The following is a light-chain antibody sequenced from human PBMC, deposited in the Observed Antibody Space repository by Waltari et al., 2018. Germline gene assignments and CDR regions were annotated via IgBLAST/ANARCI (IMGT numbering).Light chain of an antibody. CDR2: GAS. CDR1: QSIGRY. Sequence: EVVLTQFPGTMSLSPGETGTLSSRASQSIGRYLVWYQQKSGQAPTLLLYGASSRATGIPDRFSGSGSGTDFSLTISRLEAEDFAVYYCQNHERLPATFGQGTKVEIK. CDR3: QNHERLPAT. J-gene: IGKJ1*01. V-gene: IGKV3-20*01.